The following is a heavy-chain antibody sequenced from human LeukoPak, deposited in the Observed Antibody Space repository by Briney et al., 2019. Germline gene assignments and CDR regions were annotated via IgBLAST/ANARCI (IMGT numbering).Heavy chain of an antibody. J-gene: IGHJ4*02. V-gene: IGHV1-18*01. CDR3: ARVEYDFWSGYSTSFDY. CDR1: GYTSTSYG. D-gene: IGHD3-3*01. CDR2: ISAYNGNT. Sequence: ASVKVSCKASGYTSTSYGISWVRQAPGQGLEWMGWISAYNGNTNYAQKLQGRVTMTTDTSTSTAYMELRSLRSDDTAVYYCARVEYDFWSGYSTSFDYWGQGTLVTVSS.